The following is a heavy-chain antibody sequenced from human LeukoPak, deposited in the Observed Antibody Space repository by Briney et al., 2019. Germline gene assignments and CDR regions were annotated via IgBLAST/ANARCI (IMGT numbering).Heavy chain of an antibody. V-gene: IGHV1-8*01. J-gene: IGHJ4*02. D-gene: IGHD2-21*01. CDR1: GYTFTSYD. CDR3: ARELRRDDC. CDR2: MNPNSGKT. Sequence: ASVKVSCKASGYTFTSYDINWVRRATGQGLEWMGWMNPNSGKTGYAQKFQGRVTMTWDTSISTAYMELSSLGSEDTAIYYCARELRRDDCWGQGTLVTVSS.